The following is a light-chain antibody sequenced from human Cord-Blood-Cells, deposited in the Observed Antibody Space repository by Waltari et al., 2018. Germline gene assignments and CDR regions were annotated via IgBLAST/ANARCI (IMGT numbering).Light chain of an antibody. V-gene: IGKV3-20*01. CDR3: QQYGSSPPLT. J-gene: IGKJ4*01. CDR1: QSVSSSY. Sequence: DIVLTQSPGTLSLSPGERATLSCRASQSVSSSYLAWYQQKPGQAPRLLIYGASSRATGIPDRFSGSGSGTDFTLTISRLEPEDFAVYYCQQYGSSPPLTFGGATKVEIK. CDR2: GAS.